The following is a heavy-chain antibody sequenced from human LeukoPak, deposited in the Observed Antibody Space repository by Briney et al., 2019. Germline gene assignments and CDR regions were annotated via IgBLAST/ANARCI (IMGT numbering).Heavy chain of an antibody. Sequence: GGSLRLSCAASGLTFSSHWMHWVRQAPGKGLVWVSHINSDGSITSYADSVKGRFTISRDNAKNTLYLQMNSLRAEDTAVYYCARDAVDTANAVWGQGTTVAVSS. D-gene: IGHD5-18*01. V-gene: IGHV3-74*01. J-gene: IGHJ6*02. CDR2: INSDGSIT. CDR1: GLTFSSHW. CDR3: ARDAVDTANAV.